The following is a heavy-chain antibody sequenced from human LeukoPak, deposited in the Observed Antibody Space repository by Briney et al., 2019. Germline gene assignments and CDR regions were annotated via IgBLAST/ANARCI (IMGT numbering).Heavy chain of an antibody. CDR1: GFTFSSYE. Sequence: GGSLRLSCVASGFTFSSYEMHWVRQAPGKGLEWVSYISSSGDTRYYADSVKGRFTISRDNAKNSLYLQMHSLRAEDTADYYCAREMSFYFDYWGQGTLVTVSS. V-gene: IGHV3-48*03. J-gene: IGHJ4*02. CDR3: AREMSFYFDY. D-gene: IGHD1-26*01. CDR2: ISSSGDTR.